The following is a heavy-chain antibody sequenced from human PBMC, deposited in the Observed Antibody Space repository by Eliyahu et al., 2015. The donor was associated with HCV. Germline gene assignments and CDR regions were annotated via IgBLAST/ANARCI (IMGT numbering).Heavy chain of an antibody. CDR1: GFTFELYA. V-gene: IGHV3-23*01. J-gene: IGHJ5*02. Sequence: EVQLLQSGGGLVQPGEAVTLSCAASGFTFELYAMTWIRQVPGKGLEWVSTISGRGDTTHYADSVKGRFRISRDNSKNTVSLQMNSLRVGDTATYYCAKEGNWQVTSETRPGSWGQGTLVTVSS. CDR3: AKEGNWQVTSETRPGS. CDR2: ISGRGDTT. D-gene: IGHD1-1*01.